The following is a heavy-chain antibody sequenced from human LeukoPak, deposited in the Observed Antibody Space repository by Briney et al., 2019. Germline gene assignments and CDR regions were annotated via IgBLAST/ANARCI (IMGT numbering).Heavy chain of an antibody. CDR2: ISGSGGST. CDR1: GFTFSSYA. CDR3: ARGSDSEDY. V-gene: IGHV3-23*01. Sequence: GGSLRLSCAASGFTFSSYAMNWVRQAPGKGLEWVSGISGSGGSTYYADSVKGRFTISRDNAKNSLYLQMNSLRAEDTAVYYCARGSDSEDYWGQGTLVAVSS. D-gene: IGHD2-21*02. J-gene: IGHJ4*02.